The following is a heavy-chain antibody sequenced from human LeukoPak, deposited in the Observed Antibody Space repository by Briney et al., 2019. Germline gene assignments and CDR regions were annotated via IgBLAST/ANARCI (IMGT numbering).Heavy chain of an antibody. CDR2: ISWNSGSI. J-gene: IGHJ3*02. D-gene: IGHD3-10*01. Sequence: PGGSLRLSCAASGFTFDDYAMHWVPQAPGKGLEWVSGISWNSGSIGYADSVKGRFTISRDNAKNSLYLQMNSLRAEDTALYYCAKGVRITMVRGAFDIWGQGTMVTVSS. V-gene: IGHV3-9*01. CDR3: AKGVRITMVRGAFDI. CDR1: GFTFDDYA.